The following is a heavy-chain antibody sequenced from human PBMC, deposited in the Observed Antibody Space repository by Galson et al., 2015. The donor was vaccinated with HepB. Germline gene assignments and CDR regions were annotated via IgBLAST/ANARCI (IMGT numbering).Heavy chain of an antibody. Sequence: SVKVSCKASGGTFSSYAISWVRQAPGQGLEWMGGIIPILGIANYAQKFQGRVTITADKSTSTAYMELSSLRSEDTAVYYCARELPFDSSGFETLYYYYYMDVWGKGTTVTVSS. CDR1: GGTFSSYA. V-gene: IGHV1-69*10. CDR3: ARELPFDSSGFETLYYYYYMDV. J-gene: IGHJ6*03. CDR2: IIPILGIA. D-gene: IGHD3-22*01.